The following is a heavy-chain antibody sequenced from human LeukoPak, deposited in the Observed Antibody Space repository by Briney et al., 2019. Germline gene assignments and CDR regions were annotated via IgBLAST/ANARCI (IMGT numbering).Heavy chain of an antibody. V-gene: IGHV4-38-2*01. CDR3: ARVPTYGGSPYYMDV. D-gene: IGHD4-23*01. CDR2: IHYSGIT. CDR1: GYSISSCYY. J-gene: IGHJ6*03. Sequence: TSDTLSLTCAVSGYSISSCYYLGWVRQRPGTGLEWIGSIHYSGITYYNPSLKSRVTISEDTSKNQFSLKVTSVTAADTAVYYCARVPTYGGSPYYMDVWGKGTTVSVSS.